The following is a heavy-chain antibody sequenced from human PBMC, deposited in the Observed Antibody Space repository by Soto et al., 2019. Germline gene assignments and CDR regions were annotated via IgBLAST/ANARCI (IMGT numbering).Heavy chain of an antibody. Sequence: SETLSLTCTVSGGSISSYYWSWIRQPPGKGLEWIGFIYYSGSTNYNPSLKSRVTISVDTSKNQFSLMLSSVTAADTAVYYCARDYGDSSVSFQHWGQGTLVTVSS. CDR2: IYYSGST. CDR3: ARDYGDSSVSFQH. CDR1: GGSISSYY. D-gene: IGHD4-17*01. J-gene: IGHJ1*01. V-gene: IGHV4-59*12.